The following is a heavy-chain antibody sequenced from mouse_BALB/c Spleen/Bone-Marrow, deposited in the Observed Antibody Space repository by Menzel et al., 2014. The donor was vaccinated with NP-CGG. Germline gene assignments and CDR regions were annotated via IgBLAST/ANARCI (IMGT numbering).Heavy chain of an antibody. Sequence: VQLKQSGPELVKPGASVKMSCKASGYTFTRYVIHWVRQKPGQGLDWIGYINPYNEGSKYNEKYKGEATLTSDKSSHTAYMELSGLTSDDSAVYYCARERDYGDYFDYWGQGTTLTVSS. V-gene: IGHV1-14*01. D-gene: IGHD1-1*01. J-gene: IGHJ2*01. CDR2: INPYNEGS. CDR3: ARERDYGDYFDY. CDR1: GYTFTRYV.